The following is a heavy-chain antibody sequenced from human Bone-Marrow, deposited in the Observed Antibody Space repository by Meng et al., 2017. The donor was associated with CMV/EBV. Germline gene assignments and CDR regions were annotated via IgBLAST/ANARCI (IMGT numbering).Heavy chain of an antibody. CDR3: ARDRALERRGQPDY. V-gene: IGHV1-2*02. CDR2: ITPNIGGT. J-gene: IGHJ4*02. Sequence: ASVKVSCKASGHTFTGYYMHWARQAPGQGLEWMGWITPNIGGTNYTQKFQGRVTMTRDTSINRAYMELSRLRSDDTAVYYCARDRALERRGQPDYWGQGTLVTVSS. CDR1: GHTFTGYY. D-gene: IGHD1-1*01.